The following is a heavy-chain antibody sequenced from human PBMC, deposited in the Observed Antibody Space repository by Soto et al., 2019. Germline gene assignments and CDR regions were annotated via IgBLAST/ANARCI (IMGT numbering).Heavy chain of an antibody. CDR1: GFDFNKYA. V-gene: IGHV3-23*01. CDR3: AKDSPSYTTSPFYFDS. D-gene: IGHD2-2*02. CDR2: ITSNGNST. J-gene: IGHJ4*02. Sequence: GGSLRLSCAAFGFDFNKYAMTWVRQAPGKGLQWVSSITSNGNSTYYADSVKGRFTTSRDNSKNTLYLQMNSLRADDTAVFYCAKDSPSYTTSPFYFDSWGQGTLVTVSS.